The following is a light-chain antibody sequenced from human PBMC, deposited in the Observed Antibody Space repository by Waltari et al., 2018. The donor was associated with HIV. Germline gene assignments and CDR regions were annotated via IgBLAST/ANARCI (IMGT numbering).Light chain of an antibody. CDR1: PSVGNN. Sequence: VMTQSPVTRSAPLGESVTLSCRASPSVGNNLAWYQQRPGQAPGVLIYSVSTRAAGVPARFSGSGSGTDFTLTISSLQSEDYAVYFCQQYEKWPPLTFGGGTKV. CDR3: QQYEKWPPLT. J-gene: IGKJ4*01. V-gene: IGKV3-15*01. CDR2: SVS.